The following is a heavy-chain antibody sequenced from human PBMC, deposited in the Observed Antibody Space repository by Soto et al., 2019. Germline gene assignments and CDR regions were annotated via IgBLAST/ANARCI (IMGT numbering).Heavy chain of an antibody. Sequence: ASVKVSCKASGYTFTGYYMHWVRQAPGQGLEWMGWINPNSGGTNYAQKFQGWVTMTRDTSISTAYMELSRLRSDDTAVYYCARALYYYGSGIKPATDYYYYYGMDVWGQGTTVTVSS. J-gene: IGHJ6*02. V-gene: IGHV1-2*04. CDR2: INPNSGGT. D-gene: IGHD3-10*01. CDR3: ARALYYYGSGIKPATDYYYYYGMDV. CDR1: GYTFTGYY.